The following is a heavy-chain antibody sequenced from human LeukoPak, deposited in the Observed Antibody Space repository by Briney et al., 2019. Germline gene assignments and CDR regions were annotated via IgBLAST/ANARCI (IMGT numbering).Heavy chain of an antibody. CDR3: ASRVTGDDAFDI. V-gene: IGHV5-51*01. J-gene: IGHJ3*02. CDR1: GYSFTTYW. CDR2: LYSGDSDT. Sequence: GESLKIYCKGSGYSFTTYWIGWVRQMPGKGLGWMGILYSGDSDTRYSPSFQGQVTISTDKSISTAYLQWSSLKASDTAMYYCASRVTGDDAFDIWGQGTMVTVSS. D-gene: IGHD2-21*02.